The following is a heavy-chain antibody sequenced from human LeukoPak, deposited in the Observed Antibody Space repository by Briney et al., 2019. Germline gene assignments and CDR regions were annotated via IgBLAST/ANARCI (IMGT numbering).Heavy chain of an antibody. CDR1: GGSISSYY. J-gene: IGHJ4*02. V-gene: IGHV4-59*08. Sequence: PSQPLSLTCPVAGGSISSYYWSWIRQPPRDGLGWIGYIYYGGSTNYNPSLKGRVTISVDTSKTQSSLKLNSVTAANTVVYYCARAGYGDSDFDYWGQGTLVTVSS. D-gene: IGHD4-17*01. CDR2: IYYGGST. CDR3: ARAGYGDSDFDY.